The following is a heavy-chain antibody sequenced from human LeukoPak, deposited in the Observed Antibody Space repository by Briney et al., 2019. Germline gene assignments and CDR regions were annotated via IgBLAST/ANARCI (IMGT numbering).Heavy chain of an antibody. Sequence: SETLSLTCAVYGGSFSGYYWSWIRQPPGKGLEWIGEINHSGSTNYNPSLKSRVTISVDTSKNQFSLKLSSVTAADTAVYYCARDEGYWGQGTLVTVSS. CDR1: GGSFSGYY. J-gene: IGHJ4*02. CDR2: INHSGST. V-gene: IGHV4-34*01. CDR3: ARDEGY.